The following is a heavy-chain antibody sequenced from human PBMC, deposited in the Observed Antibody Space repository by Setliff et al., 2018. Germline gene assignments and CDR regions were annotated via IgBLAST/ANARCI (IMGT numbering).Heavy chain of an antibody. CDR1: GGTFTNYG. CDR2: TIPLFGTT. J-gene: IGHJ6*03. CDR3: AREGVGTRSSTDSRYYMDV. D-gene: IGHD2-8*01. V-gene: IGHV1-69*05. Sequence: SVKVSCKASGGTFTNYGVSWVRQAPGQGLEWMGGTIPLFGTTDYAQKFHGRLTIITDESTSTASMELTSLTSDDTAVYYCAREGVGTRSSTDSRYYMDVWGKGTTVTVSS.